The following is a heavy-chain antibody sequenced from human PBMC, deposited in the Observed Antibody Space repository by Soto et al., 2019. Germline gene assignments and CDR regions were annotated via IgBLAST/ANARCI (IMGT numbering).Heavy chain of an antibody. Sequence: SETLSLTCTVSGGSISSYYWSWIRQPPGKGLEWIGYIYYSGSTNYNPSLKSRVTISVDTSKNQFSLKLSSVTAADTAVYYCASRHRSCFAYRAQRTLVPVSS. CDR3: ASRHRSCFAY. CDR2: IYYSGST. V-gene: IGHV4-59*08. J-gene: IGHJ4*02. CDR1: GGSISSYY.